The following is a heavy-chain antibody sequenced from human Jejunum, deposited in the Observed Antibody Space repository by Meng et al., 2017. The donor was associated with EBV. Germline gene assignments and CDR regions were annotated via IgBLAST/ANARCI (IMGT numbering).Heavy chain of an antibody. Sequence: VRLQQSGPVLVNPSQALSRASAISVDSFSRNSAAWNWIRQSPSRGLEWLGKTYYRSKWYNDYAQSVKSRLTITPDTSKNQFSLQLPSVTPEDTAVYFCARETTGGYYFNYWGQGTLVTVSS. CDR3: ARETTGGYYFNY. CDR1: VDSFSRNSAA. D-gene: IGHD1-1*01. V-gene: IGHV6-1*01. CDR2: TYYRSKWYN. J-gene: IGHJ4*02.